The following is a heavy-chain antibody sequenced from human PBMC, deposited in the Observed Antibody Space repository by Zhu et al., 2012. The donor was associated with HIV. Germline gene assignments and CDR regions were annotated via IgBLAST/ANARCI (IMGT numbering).Heavy chain of an antibody. CDR2: IYYSGTT. CDR3: ARKQWELFSAFDI. D-gene: IGHD1-26*01. V-gene: IGHV4-30-4*08. J-gene: IGHJ3*02. CDR1: GGSISSGDYY. Sequence: QVQLQESGPGLVKPSQTLSLTCTVSGGSISSGDYYWSWVRQSPVRGLEWIGYIYYSGTTYYIPSLKSRVTISVDTSKNQFSLKLTSVTAADTAMYYCARKQWELFSAFDIWGQGTMVTVSS.